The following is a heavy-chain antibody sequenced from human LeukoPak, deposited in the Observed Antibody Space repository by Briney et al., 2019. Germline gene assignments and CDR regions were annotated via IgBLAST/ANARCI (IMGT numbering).Heavy chain of an antibody. V-gene: IGHV1-8*01. J-gene: IGHJ4*02. CDR1: GYTFTSYD. CDR2: MNPNSGNT. Sequence: ASVKVSCKASGYTFTSYDINWVRQATGQGLEWMGWMNPNSGNTGYAQKFQGRVTMTRNTSISTAYMELSSLRSEDTAVYYCARGKRRNYYGSGSHDYWGQGTLVTVSS. CDR3: ARGKRRNYYGSGSHDY. D-gene: IGHD3-10*01.